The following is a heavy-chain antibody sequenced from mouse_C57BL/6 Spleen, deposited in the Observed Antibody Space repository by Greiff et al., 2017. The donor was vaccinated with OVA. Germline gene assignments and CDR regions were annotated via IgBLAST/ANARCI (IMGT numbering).Heavy chain of an antibody. CDR1: GYTFTSYW. J-gene: IGHJ2*01. D-gene: IGHD2-5*01. V-gene: IGHV1-61*01. CDR2: IYPSDSET. CDR3: ALPYYSMPY. Sequence: QVQLQQPGAELVRPGSSVKLSCKASGYTFTSYWMDWVKQRPGQGLEWIGNIYPSDSETHYNQNFKDKATLTVDKSSSTAYMQLSSLTSEDSAVYYCALPYYSMPYWGQGTTLTVSS.